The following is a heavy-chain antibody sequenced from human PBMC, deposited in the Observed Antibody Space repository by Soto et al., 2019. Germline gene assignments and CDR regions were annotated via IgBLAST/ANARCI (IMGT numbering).Heavy chain of an antibody. CDR3: ARLRIAASVRPFDY. J-gene: IGHJ4*02. CDR2: INHSGST. CDR1: GGSFSGYY. V-gene: IGHV4-34*01. D-gene: IGHD6-6*01. Sequence: QVQLQQWGAGRLKPSETLSLTCAVYGGSFSGYYWSWIRQPPGKGLEWIGEINHSGSTNYNPSLKSRVTISVDTSMSQFSLKLSSVTAADTAVSYCARLRIAASVRPFDYSGQGTLVTVSS.